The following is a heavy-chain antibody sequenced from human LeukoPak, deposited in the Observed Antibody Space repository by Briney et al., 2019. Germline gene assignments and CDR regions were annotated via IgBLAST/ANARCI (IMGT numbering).Heavy chain of an antibody. CDR3: ARDAASGNNWFDP. CDR2: ISWNSGSI. Sequence: PGGSLRLSCAASGFTFDDYAMHWVRQAPGKGLEWVSGISWNSGSIGYADSVKGRFTISRDNARNSLYPQMNSLSTEDTALYYCARDAASGNNWFDPWGQGTLVTVSS. V-gene: IGHV3-9*01. CDR1: GFTFDDYA. J-gene: IGHJ5*02. D-gene: IGHD3-3*01.